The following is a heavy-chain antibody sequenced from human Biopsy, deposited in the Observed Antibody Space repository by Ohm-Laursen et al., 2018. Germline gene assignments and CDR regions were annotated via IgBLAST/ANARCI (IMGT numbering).Heavy chain of an antibody. Sequence: TLSLTCPVSGGYISSDYWSWIGQTTGKGLEWIGNIYYSGGTNYNPSLKSRVTISVDKSKNQFSLRLNSVTAADTAVYYCARPTNSTGWPYYYFSGMDVWGQGTPVTVSS. CDR3: ARPTNSTGWPYYYFSGMDV. CDR2: IYYSGGT. J-gene: IGHJ6*02. CDR1: GGYISSDY. V-gene: IGHV4-59*01. D-gene: IGHD2/OR15-2a*01.